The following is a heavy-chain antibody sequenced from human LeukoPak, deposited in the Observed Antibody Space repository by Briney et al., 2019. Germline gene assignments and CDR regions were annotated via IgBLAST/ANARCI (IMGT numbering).Heavy chain of an antibody. D-gene: IGHD5-18*01. V-gene: IGHV3-74*01. CDR2: IASDGST. CDR1: GFTFSSYW. J-gene: IGHJ4*02. CDR3: ARGFRHTAMFLDS. Sequence: GGSLRLSCAASGFTFSSYWMHWVRQAPGKGLVWVSRIASDGSTVYADSVKGRFTISRDNAKNSLYLQMNSLRAEDTAVYYCARGFRHTAMFLDSWGQGTLVTVSS.